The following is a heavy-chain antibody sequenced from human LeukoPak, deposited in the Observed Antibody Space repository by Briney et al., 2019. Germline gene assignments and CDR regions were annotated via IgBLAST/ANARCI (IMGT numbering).Heavy chain of an antibody. CDR2: IRYDGSNK. Sequence: PGGSLRLSCAASGFTFSSYGMHWVRQAPGKGLEWVAFIRYDGSNKYYADSVKGRFTISRDNAKNSLYLQMNSLRAEDTALYYCARDGYSYGLIPFFDYWGQGTLVTVSS. D-gene: IGHD5-18*01. CDR3: ARDGYSYGLIPFFDY. J-gene: IGHJ4*02. CDR1: GFTFSSYG. V-gene: IGHV3-30*02.